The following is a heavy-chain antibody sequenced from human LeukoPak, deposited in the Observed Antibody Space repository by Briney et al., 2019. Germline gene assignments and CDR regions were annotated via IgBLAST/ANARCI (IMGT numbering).Heavy chain of an antibody. D-gene: IGHD3-22*01. J-gene: IGHJ4*02. CDR1: GGSISSGDYY. Sequence: SETLSLTCTVSGGSISSGDYYWSWIRQPPGKDLEWIGYIYYSGSTYYNPSLKSRVTISVDTSKNQFSLKLSSVTAADTAVYYCARGSYYDSSGYFPKEQTAYHFDYWGQGTLVTVSS. CDR3: ARGSYYDSSGYFPKEQTAYHFDY. V-gene: IGHV4-30-4*01. CDR2: IYYSGST.